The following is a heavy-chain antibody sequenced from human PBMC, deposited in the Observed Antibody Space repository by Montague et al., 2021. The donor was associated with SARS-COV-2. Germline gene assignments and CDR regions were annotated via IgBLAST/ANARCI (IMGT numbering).Heavy chain of an antibody. D-gene: IGHD1-1*01. Sequence: SETLSLTCSVSGDSISTSTFYWGWIRQSPGKGLEWIGTISYNGRTFYNPSLRSRITISVDPSENQFSLKLNSVTAADTAVYYCTRLALLVAGGIGCFDPWGQGTLVTVSS. CDR3: TRLALLVAGGIGCFDP. CDR1: GDSISTSTFY. J-gene: IGHJ5*02. CDR2: ISYNGRT. V-gene: IGHV4-39*01.